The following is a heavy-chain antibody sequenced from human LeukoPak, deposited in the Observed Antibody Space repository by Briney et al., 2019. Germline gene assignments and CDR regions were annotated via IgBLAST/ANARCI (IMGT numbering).Heavy chain of an antibody. J-gene: IGHJ4*02. CDR2: ISGSGGIT. V-gene: IGHV3-23*01. D-gene: IGHD1/OR15-1a*01. CDR3: AKGTKPVMTIPDY. CDR1: GFTFSSFA. Sequence: GGSLRLSCVVSGFTFSSFALSWVRQAPGKGLEWVSAISGSGGITYYADSVKGRFTISRDNAKNSLFLQMNSLRAEDTAMYYCAKGTKPVMTIPDYWGQGILVTVSS.